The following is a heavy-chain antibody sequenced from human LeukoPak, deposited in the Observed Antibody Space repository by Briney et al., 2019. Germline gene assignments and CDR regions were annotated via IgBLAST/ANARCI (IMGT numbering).Heavy chain of an antibody. CDR3: ARVWELAVFDY. Sequence: SETLSLTCTVSGGSISSYYWSWIRQPPGKGLEWIGYIYYSGSTNYNPSLKSRVTISVDTSKNQFSLKLGSVTAADTAVYYCARVWELAVFDYWGQGTLVTVSS. V-gene: IGHV4-59*01. J-gene: IGHJ4*02. D-gene: IGHD1-26*01. CDR2: IYYSGST. CDR1: GGSISSYY.